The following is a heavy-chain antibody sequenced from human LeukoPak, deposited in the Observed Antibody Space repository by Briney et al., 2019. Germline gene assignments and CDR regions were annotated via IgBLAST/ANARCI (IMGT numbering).Heavy chain of an antibody. CDR3: AKGGSAYSSLNAYYYYYMDV. J-gene: IGHJ6*03. Sequence: GGSLRLSCAASGFTFSSYAMSWVRQAPGKGLEWVSAISGSGGSTYYADSVKGRFTISRDNSKNTLYLQMNSLRAEDTAVYYCAKGGSAYSSLNAYYYYYMDVWGKGTTVTVSS. CDR2: ISGSGGST. D-gene: IGHD6-13*01. CDR1: GFTFSSYA. V-gene: IGHV3-23*01.